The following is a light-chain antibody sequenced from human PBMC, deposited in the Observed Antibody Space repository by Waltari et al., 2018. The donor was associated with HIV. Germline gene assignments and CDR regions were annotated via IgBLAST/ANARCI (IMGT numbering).Light chain of an antibody. CDR3: QSYDSSLSGSV. V-gene: IGLV1-40*01. Sequence: QSVLTQPPSVYGAPGQRVTISCTGSSSNIGARFDVHWYQQLPGTAPKHLIYGNNNRPSGVPDRFSGSKSGTSASLAITGLQAEDEADYYCQSYDSSLSGSVFGGGTKLTVL. CDR2: GNN. CDR1: SSNIGARFD. J-gene: IGLJ3*02.